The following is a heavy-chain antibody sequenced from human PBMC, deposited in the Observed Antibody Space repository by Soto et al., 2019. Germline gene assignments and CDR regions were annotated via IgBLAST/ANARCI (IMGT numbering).Heavy chain of an antibody. V-gene: IGHV1-2*04. D-gene: IGHD6-13*01. CDR1: GYTFTGYY. CDR3: ARGRGISAAAVGLFDY. J-gene: IGHJ4*02. CDR2: INPNSGGT. Sequence: ASVKVSCKASGYTFTGYYMHWVRQAPGQGLEWMGWINPNSGGTNYAQKFQGWVTMTRDTSISTAYMELSRLRSDDTAVYYCARGRGISAAAVGLFDYWGQGTLVTVSS.